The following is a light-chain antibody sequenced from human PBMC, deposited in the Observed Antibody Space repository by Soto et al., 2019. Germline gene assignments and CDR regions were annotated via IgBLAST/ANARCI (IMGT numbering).Light chain of an antibody. CDR1: QSITTS. J-gene: IGKJ1*01. CDR2: DVS. V-gene: IGKV1-5*01. Sequence: DIQMIQSPSTLSASIGDRVTIACRATQSITTSLAWYQQKPGKAPNLLIYDVSSLERGVPSRFSGSGSGTEFTLTISSLQPDDFATYYCQQYDSYSPSFGQGTKVEIK. CDR3: QQYDSYSPS.